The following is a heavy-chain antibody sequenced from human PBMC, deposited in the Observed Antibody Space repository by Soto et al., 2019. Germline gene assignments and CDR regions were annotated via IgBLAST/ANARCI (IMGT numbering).Heavy chain of an antibody. CDR3: AKGSATSRPYYFDY. CDR1: GFTFSSYA. J-gene: IGHJ4*02. CDR2: ITGDGGDT. V-gene: IGHV3-23*01. Sequence: PGGSLRLSCVASGFTFSSYAMSWVRQAPGKGLEWVSAITGDGGDTFHADSVRGRLTISRDNSRNTLYLQMDSLRAEDTALYYCAKGSATSRPYYFDYWGQGTRVTVS.